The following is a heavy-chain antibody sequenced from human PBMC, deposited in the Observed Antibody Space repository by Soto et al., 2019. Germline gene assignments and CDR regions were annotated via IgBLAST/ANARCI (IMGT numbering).Heavy chain of an antibody. D-gene: IGHD1-26*01. V-gene: IGHV4-31*03. J-gene: IGHJ6*03. Sequence: QLQLRESGPGLVQPAQTLSLTCTVAGGSITGGFSYWTWVRQHPGKGLEWVGHIYYSGTAYYNPSLKSRVALSVDTSQNRSSLKLSSVTAADTAIYFCARSLPGGTVFYMDIWGEGTTVTVSS. CDR2: IYYSGTA. CDR3: ARSLPGGTVFYMDI. CDR1: GGSITGGFSY.